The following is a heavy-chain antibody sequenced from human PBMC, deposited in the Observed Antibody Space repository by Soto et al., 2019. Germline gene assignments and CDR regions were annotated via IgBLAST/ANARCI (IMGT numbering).Heavy chain of an antibody. CDR2: ISAYNGNT. CDR1: GYTFTSYA. Sequence: QVQLVQSGAEVKKPGASVKVSCKASGYTFTSYAISWVRQAPGQGLEWMGWISAYNGNTNYAQKLQGRVTMTTDTPPSTAYMELRTLKSDDPPVNYVARDSPPPREWGQGTLVTVSS. CDR3: ARDSPPPRE. J-gene: IGHJ4*02. V-gene: IGHV1-18*01.